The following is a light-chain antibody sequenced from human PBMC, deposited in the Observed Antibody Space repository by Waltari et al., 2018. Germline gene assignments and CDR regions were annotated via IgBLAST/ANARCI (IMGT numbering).Light chain of an antibody. Sequence: IVLTQSPGTLSLSPGDRASLSCKASQSLGKNYLAWYQHKPGQAPRLLIYGASSRAAGIPDRFSGSGSGTDFTLTISRLEPEDFAVYYCQQYASSVLYTFGQGTKLAIK. J-gene: IGKJ2*01. CDR2: GAS. CDR3: QQYASSVLYT. CDR1: QSLGKNY. V-gene: IGKV3-20*01.